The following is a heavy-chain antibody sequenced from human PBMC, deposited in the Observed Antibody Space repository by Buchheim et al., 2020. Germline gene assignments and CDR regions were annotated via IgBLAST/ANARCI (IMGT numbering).Heavy chain of an antibody. V-gene: IGHV1-18*01. CDR3: ATAEQFAGAWFDP. J-gene: IGHJ5*02. CDR2: ISAYNGRT. Sequence: QVQLVQSGGEVKEPGASVKVSCKASGDTFNTYAFSWVRQAPGQGLEWMAWISAYNGRTNYAQRFQGRLPVTTDTSTRTAYMELRTLRSDDTAVYYCATAEQFAGAWFDPWGQGTL. CDR1: GDTFNTYA. D-gene: IGHD1/OR15-1a*01.